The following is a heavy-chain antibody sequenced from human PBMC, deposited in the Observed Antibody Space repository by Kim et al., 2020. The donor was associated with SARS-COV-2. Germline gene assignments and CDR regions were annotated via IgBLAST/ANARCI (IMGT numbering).Heavy chain of an antibody. CDR2: FNPRGGGT. D-gene: IGHD6-13*01. V-gene: IGHV1-46*01. CDR1: GYTFTNYY. Sequence: ASVKVSCKASGYTFTNYYMHWVRQAPGQGLEWMGMFNPRGGGTSYAQIFQGRVTMTGDTSTSTVYMELTSLRSDDTAVYYCVRGGGLAAVGDYWGQGTLVTVSS. CDR3: VRGGGLAAVGDY. J-gene: IGHJ4*02.